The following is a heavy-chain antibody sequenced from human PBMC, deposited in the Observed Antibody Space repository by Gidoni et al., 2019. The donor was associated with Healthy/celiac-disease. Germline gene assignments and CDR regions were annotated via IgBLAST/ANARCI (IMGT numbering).Heavy chain of an antibody. CDR3: ARSNYYDSSGPDY. CDR1: GGSISSGGYY. Sequence: QVHLQESCPGLVKPSQTLSLTCTFSGGSISSGGYYWRWIRQHPGKGLEWIGYIYYSGSTYYNPSLKRRVTISVDTSKNQFSLKLSSVTAADTAVYYGARSNYYDSSGPDYWGQGTLVTVSS. CDR2: IYYSGST. J-gene: IGHJ4*02. D-gene: IGHD3-22*01. V-gene: IGHV4-31*03.